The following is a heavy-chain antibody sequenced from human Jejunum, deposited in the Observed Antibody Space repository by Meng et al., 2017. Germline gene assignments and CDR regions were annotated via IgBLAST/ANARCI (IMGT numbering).Heavy chain of an antibody. J-gene: IGHJ4*02. CDR1: GGSISSGSYR. D-gene: IGHD1-26*01. CDR2: IFASGNT. V-gene: IGHV4-61*02. CDR3: ARVPVGVTAPDS. Sequence: SETLSSTCTVPGGSISSGSYRWSWIRQSAGQGLEWIGRIFASGNTNYNPSLQSRVTISIDTSKNQFSLKLTSVTAADTAVYYCARVPVGVTAPDSWGQGTLVTVSS.